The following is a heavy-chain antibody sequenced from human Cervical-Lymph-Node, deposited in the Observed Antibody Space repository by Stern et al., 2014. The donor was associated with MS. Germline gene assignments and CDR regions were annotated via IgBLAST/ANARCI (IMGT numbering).Heavy chain of an antibody. J-gene: IGHJ4*02. Sequence: QLQLQESRPGLVKPSETLSLTCTVAGGSISSYYSSWIPQPPGKGLEWLGYIYYSGTTNYNPSLKSRVTISVDTSKSLFSLSLRSVPAADTAVYYCADGGDCSSTSCYLQGASYFDYWGQGTLVTVSS. CDR1: GGSISSYY. CDR3: ADGGDCSSTSCYLQGASYFDY. CDR2: IYYSGTT. V-gene: IGHV4-59*01. D-gene: IGHD2-2*01.